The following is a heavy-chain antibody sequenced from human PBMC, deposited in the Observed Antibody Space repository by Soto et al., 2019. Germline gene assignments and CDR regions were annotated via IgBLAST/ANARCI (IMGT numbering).Heavy chain of an antibody. J-gene: IGHJ4*02. CDR3: AIHPLYGSGFDC. D-gene: IGHD3-10*01. Sequence: EVQLVESGGGLVQPGGSLRLSCAASGFTFDDYAIHWVRQIPGKGLEWVSGISWNGDATGYADSVKGRFTISRDNAKNTLYLQMDSLKTEDTAMYYCAIHPLYGSGFDCWGQGTLVTVSS. CDR2: ISWNGDAT. CDR1: GFTFDDYA. V-gene: IGHV3-9*01.